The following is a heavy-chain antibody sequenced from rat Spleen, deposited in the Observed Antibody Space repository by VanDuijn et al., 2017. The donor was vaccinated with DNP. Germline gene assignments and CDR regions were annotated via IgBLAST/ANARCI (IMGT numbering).Heavy chain of an antibody. J-gene: IGHJ4*01. CDR3: ARHRTIMPYYYAMDA. CDR1: GFTFSNYG. V-gene: IGHV5S23*01. CDR2: ISPSCGTP. Sequence: EVQLVESGGGLVQPGRSLKLSCAASGFTFSNYGMPWIRQAPTKGLEWVASISPSCGTPYYRDSVKGRFTISRDNAQSTLYLQMDSLRSEDTATYYCARHRTIMPYYYAMDAWGQGASVTVSS. D-gene: IGHD1-12*01.